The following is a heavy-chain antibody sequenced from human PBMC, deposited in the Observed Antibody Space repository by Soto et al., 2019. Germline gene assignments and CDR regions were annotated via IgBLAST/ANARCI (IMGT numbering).Heavy chain of an antibody. D-gene: IGHD3-3*01. CDR1: GLNFDDFA. Sequence: SLRLSCVGTGLNFDDFAMHLVRQAPGKGLEWVSGITWNSRVLAYADSVKGRFTISRDNARNSLYLQMDSLRDEDTALYYCAKGRYDFWSPYYFGSWGQGTLVTVSS. V-gene: IGHV3-9*01. CDR3: AKGRYDFWSPYYFGS. CDR2: ITWNSRVL. J-gene: IGHJ4*02.